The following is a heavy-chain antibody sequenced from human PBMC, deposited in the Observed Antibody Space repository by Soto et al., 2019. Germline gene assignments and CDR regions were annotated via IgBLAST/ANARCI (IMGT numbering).Heavy chain of an antibody. CDR1: GGTFSSYT. Sequence: QVQLVQSGAEVKKPGSSVKVSCKASGGTFSSYTISWVRQAPGQGLEWMGRIIPILGIANYAQKCQGRVTITAAKATSTAYMELSSLRSEDTAVYYCAGGRSSGVDYWGQGTLVTVSS. V-gene: IGHV1-69*02. CDR3: AGGRSSGVDY. D-gene: IGHD3-22*01. CDR2: IIPILGIA. J-gene: IGHJ4*02.